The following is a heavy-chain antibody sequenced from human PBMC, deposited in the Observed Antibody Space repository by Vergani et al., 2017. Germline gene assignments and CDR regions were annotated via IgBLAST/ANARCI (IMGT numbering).Heavy chain of an antibody. CDR1: GFTFSSYS. V-gene: IGHV3-48*04. J-gene: IGHJ6*02. CDR3: ARDRDIQLWSPSGMDV. CDR2: ISSSNRTI. Sequence: EVQLVESGGGLVQPGGSLRLSCAASGFTFSSYSMNWVRQAAGKGLEWVSYISSSNRTIYYTDSVKGRFTISRDNAKNSLYLQMNSLRAEDTAVYYCARDRDIQLWSPSGMDVWGQXP. D-gene: IGHD5-18*01.